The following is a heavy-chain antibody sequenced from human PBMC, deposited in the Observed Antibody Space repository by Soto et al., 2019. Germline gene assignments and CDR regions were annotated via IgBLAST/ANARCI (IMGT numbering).Heavy chain of an antibody. J-gene: IGHJ6*02. CDR1: GGTFSSYT. CDR3: ARDRTPRHGMDV. Sequence: QVQLVQSGAEVKKPGSSVKVSCKASGGTFSSYTISWVRQAPGQGLEWMGRIIPILGIANYAQKFKGRVTITADKYTSTAYMELSSLRSEDTAVYYCARDRTPRHGMDVWGQGTTVTVSS. CDR2: IIPILGIA. V-gene: IGHV1-69*08.